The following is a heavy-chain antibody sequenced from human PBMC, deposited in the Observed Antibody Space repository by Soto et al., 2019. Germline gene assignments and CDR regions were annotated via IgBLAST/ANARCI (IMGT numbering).Heavy chain of an antibody. V-gene: IGHV2-26*01. CDR3: ARTTNYYGSGTHDAFDI. D-gene: IGHD3-10*01. J-gene: IGHJ3*02. Sequence: QVTLKESGPVLVKPTETLTLTCTVSGFSLSNARMGVSWIRQPPGKALEWLAHIFWNDEKSYSTSLKSGLTISKDTSKSQVVLNMTNMDPVDTATYYCARTTNYYGSGTHDAFDIWGHGTMVTVSS. CDR2: IFWNDEK. CDR1: GFSLSNARMG.